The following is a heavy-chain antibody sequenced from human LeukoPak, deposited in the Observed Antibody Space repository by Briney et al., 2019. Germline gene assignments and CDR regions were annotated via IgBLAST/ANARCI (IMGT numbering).Heavy chain of an antibody. CDR2: ISSSSSYI. CDR1: GFTFSCYS. J-gene: IGHJ4*02. Sequence: GGSLRLSCAASGFTFSCYSMNWVRQAPGSGLAWVSSISSSSSYIYYADSVKGRFTISRDNAKNSLYLQMNSLRAEDTAVYYCAREDYDFWSGYYSKVNFDYWGQGTLVTVSS. CDR3: AREDYDFWSGYYSKVNFDY. D-gene: IGHD3-3*01. V-gene: IGHV3-21*01.